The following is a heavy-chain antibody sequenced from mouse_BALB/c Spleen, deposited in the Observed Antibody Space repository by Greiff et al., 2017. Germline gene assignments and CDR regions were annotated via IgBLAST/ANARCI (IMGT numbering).Heavy chain of an antibody. Sequence: DVMLVESGPDLVKPSQSLSLTCTVTGYSITSGYSWHWIRQFPGNKLEWMGYIHYSGSTNYNPSLKSRISITRDTSQNQFFLQLNSVTTEDTATYYCALLRYWYFDVWGAGTTVTVSS. J-gene: IGHJ1*01. CDR3: ALLRYWYFDV. CDR1: GYSITSGYS. CDR2: IHYSGST. V-gene: IGHV3-1*02. D-gene: IGHD1-1*01.